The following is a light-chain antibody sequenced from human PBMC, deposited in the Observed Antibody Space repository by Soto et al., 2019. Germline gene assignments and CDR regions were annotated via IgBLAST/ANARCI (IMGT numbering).Light chain of an antibody. CDR3: QQRSNWPRALT. V-gene: IGKV3-11*01. CDR2: DAY. Sequence: EVVLTQSPVTLSLSPGERATLSCRASQSFRGLLALYQQKPGQAPRLLIYDAYNRATGIPPRFSGSGSETDFTLTISSLEPEDSAVYYCQQRSNWPRALTFGGGTKVDNK. J-gene: IGKJ4*01. CDR1: QSFRGL.